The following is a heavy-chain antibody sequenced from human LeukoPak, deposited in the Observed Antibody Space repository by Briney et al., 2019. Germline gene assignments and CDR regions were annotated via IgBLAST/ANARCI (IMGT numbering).Heavy chain of an antibody. D-gene: IGHD5-12*01. CDR1: GFTFTYYA. J-gene: IGHJ4*02. CDR3: GKDVNIVATAPDY. CDR2: ISNDGGST. V-gene: IGHV3-23*01. Sequence: GGSLRLSCSASGFTFTYYAMSWVRQAPGKGLEWVSAISNDGGSTYYADSVKGRFTSSRDNSKNTLYLQINSLRAEDTAVYYCGKDVNIVATAPDYWGQGTLVTVSS.